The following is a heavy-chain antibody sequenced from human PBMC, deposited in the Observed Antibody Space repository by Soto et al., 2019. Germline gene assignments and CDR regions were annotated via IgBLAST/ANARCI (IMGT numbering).Heavy chain of an antibody. CDR3: ARSPRSSPYFDY. Sequence: PVECLNSSCQFSGYTFSNFWIAWVRQLPGKGLEWMGIIYPGDYETRYSPSFHGKVTISADRSIGTAYLQWSSLEASDSAFYFCARSPRSSPYFDYWGQGALVTVSS. J-gene: IGHJ4*02. CDR2: IYPGDYET. V-gene: IGHV5-51*01. D-gene: IGHD6-13*01. CDR1: GYTFSNFW.